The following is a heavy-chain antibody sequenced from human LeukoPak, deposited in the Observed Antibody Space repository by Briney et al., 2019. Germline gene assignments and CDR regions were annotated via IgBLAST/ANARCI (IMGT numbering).Heavy chain of an antibody. CDR3: ARDRYSSGWQSYAGDY. Sequence: ASVKVSCKASGYTFTSYAMNWVRQAPGQGLEWMGWINTNTGNPTYAQGFTGRFVFSLDTSVSTAYLQISSLKAEDTAVYYCARDRYSSGWQSYAGDYWGQGTLVTVSS. CDR1: GYTFTSYA. D-gene: IGHD6-19*01. CDR2: INTNTGNP. V-gene: IGHV7-4-1*02. J-gene: IGHJ4*02.